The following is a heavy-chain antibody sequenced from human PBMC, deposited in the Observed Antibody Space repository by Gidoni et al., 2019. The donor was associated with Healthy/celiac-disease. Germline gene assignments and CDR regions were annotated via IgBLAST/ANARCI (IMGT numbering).Heavy chain of an antibody. CDR1: GFSLSTSGVG. CDR3: AHRLAVVYSGLRVPDAFDI. D-gene: IGHD1-26*01. V-gene: IGHV2-5*02. J-gene: IGHJ3*02. CDR2: IYWDDDK. Sequence: QITLKESGPTLVKPTQTLTLTCTFSGFSLSTSGVGVGWIRQPPGKALELLALIYWDDDKRYSPSLKSRLTITKDTSKNQVVLTMTNMDPVDTATYYCAHRLAVVYSGLRVPDAFDIWGQGTMVTVSS.